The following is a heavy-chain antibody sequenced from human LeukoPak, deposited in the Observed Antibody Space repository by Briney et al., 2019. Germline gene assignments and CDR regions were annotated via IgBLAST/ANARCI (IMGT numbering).Heavy chain of an antibody. J-gene: IGHJ4*02. Sequence: SETLSLTCTVSGGSISSGGYYWGWIRQHPGKGLEWIGYIYYSGSTYYNPSLKSRVTISVDTSRNQFSLKLSSVTAADTAVYYCARVLYYYDSSGYKPNLFDYWGQGTLVTVSS. CDR3: ARVLYYYDSSGYKPNLFDY. CDR1: GGSISSGGYY. D-gene: IGHD3-22*01. CDR2: IYYSGST. V-gene: IGHV4-31*03.